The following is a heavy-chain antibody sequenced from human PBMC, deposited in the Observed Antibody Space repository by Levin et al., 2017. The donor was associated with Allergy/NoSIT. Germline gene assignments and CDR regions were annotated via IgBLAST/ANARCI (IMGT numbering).Heavy chain of an antibody. CDR3: AKESWVRGVSMNYHYYGTDV. CDR1: GFTFSSYA. CDR2: ISGSGGNT. Sequence: GGSLRLSCAASGFTFSSYAMSWVRQAPGKGLEWVSAISGSGGNTYYADSVKGRFTISRDNSKNTLSLQMNSLRAEDTAIYYCAKESWVRGVSMNYHYYGTDVWGQGTSVTVSS. V-gene: IGHV3-23*01. J-gene: IGHJ6*02. D-gene: IGHD3-10*01.